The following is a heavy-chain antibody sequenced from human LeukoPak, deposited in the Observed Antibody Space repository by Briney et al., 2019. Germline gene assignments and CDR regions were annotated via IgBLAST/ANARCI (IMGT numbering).Heavy chain of an antibody. CDR3: ARNSNTYYYYMDV. J-gene: IGHJ6*03. D-gene: IGHD4-11*01. Sequence: ASVKVSCKASGYTFTSYYMHWVRQAPGQGLEWMGIINPSGGSTSYAQKCQGRVTMTRDMSTSTVYMELSSLRSEDTAVYYCARNSNTYYYYMDVWGKGTTVTVSS. CDR1: GYTFTSYY. CDR2: INPSGGST. V-gene: IGHV1-46*01.